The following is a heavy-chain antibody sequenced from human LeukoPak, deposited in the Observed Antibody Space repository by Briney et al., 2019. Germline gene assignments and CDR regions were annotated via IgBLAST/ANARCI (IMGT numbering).Heavy chain of an antibody. CDR3: ARRSDCTSTSCYRGFDY. CDR1: GYFISSGYY. D-gene: IGHD2-2*01. V-gene: IGHV4-38-2*01. Sequence: SETLSLTCAVSGYFISSGYYWGWIRPPPGKGLEWIGTISHSGSTLYNPSLKSRVTISVDTSKTQFSLKLSSVTAADTAVYYCARRSDCTSTSCYRGFDYWGQGTLVTVSS. J-gene: IGHJ4*02. CDR2: ISHSGST.